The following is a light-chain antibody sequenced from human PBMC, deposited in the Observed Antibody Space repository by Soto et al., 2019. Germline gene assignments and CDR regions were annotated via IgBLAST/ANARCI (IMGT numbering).Light chain of an antibody. CDR1: QSVRSSY. J-gene: IGKJ4*01. Sequence: EIVLTQSPGTLSLSPGERATLSCRASQSVRSSYLAWYQQKPGQAPRLLIYGASSRATGIPDRFSGSGSGTDFTLTISRLEPKDFAVYYCQQYDSSPLTFGGGTKVEIK. CDR2: GAS. V-gene: IGKV3-20*01. CDR3: QQYDSSPLT.